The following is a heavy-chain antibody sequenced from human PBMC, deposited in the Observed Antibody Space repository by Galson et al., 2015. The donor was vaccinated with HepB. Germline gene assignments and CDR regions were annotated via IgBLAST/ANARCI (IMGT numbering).Heavy chain of an antibody. D-gene: IGHD3-22*01. V-gene: IGHV1-18*01. CDR2: ISAYNGNT. CDR3: AGAYYYDSSGYYRSGYYYYMDV. CDR1: GYTFTSYG. J-gene: IGHJ6*03. Sequence: SVKVSCKASGYTFTSYGISWVRQAPGQGLEWMGWISAYNGNTNYAQKLQGRVTMTTDTSTSTAYMELRSLRSDDTAVYYCAGAYYYDSSGYYRSGYYYYMDVWGKGTTVTVSS.